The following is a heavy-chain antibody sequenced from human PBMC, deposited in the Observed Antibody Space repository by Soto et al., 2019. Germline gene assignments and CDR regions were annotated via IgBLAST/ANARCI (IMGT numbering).Heavy chain of an antibody. CDR1: GYTFTSYG. CDR2: ISAYNGNT. J-gene: IGHJ3*02. D-gene: IGHD6-19*01. V-gene: IGHV1-18*01. CDR3: ASQLGLSGWYEDAFDI. Sequence: GESLKISCKASGYTFTSYGISWVRQAPGQGLEWMGWISAYNGNTNYAQKLQGRVTMTTDTSTSTAYMELRSLRSDDTAVYYCASQLGLSGWYEDAFDIWGQGTMVTVSS.